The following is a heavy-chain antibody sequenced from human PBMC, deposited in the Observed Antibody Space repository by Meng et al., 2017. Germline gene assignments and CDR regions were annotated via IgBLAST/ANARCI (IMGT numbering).Heavy chain of an antibody. CDR3: ATDLYRDWFDP. J-gene: IGHJ5*02. CDR2: ADPEDGET. CDR1: GYTFTDYY. Sequence: EVPSVKSGGEGEKAGATRKISCKVSGYTFTDYYMHWVQQAPGKGLEWMGLADPEDGETIYAEKFQGRVTITADTSTDTAYMELSSLRSEDTAVYYCATDLYRDWFDPWGQGTLVTVSS. V-gene: IGHV1-69-2*01. D-gene: IGHD1-26*01.